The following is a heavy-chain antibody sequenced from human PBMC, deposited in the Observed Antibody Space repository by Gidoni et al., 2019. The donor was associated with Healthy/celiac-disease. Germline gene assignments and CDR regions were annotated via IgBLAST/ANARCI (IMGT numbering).Heavy chain of an antibody. J-gene: IGHJ4*02. CDR3: ARHERVGATPHYFDY. V-gene: IGHV4-39*01. CDR1: GGSISSSSYY. CDR2: IYYSGST. Sequence: QLQLQESGPGLVKPSETLSLTCTVSGGSISSSSYYWGWIRQPPGKGLEWIGSIYYSGSTYYNPSLKSRVTISVDTSKNQFSLKLSSVTAADTAVYYCARHERVGATPHYFDYWGQGTLVTVSS. D-gene: IGHD1-26*01.